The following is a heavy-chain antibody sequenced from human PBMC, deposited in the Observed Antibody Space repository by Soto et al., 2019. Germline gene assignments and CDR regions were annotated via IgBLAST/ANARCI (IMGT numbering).Heavy chain of an antibody. CDR2: INPHSGDT. D-gene: IGHD4-17*01. Sequence: QVQLVQSGAEVKKPGASVKVSYVASGYTFTDHYIHWVRQATGQGLEWMGWINPHSGDTIYAQKFQGRVTLTRDTSISTAYMELIRLRSDDTAVYYCARGRTVNFYGMDVWGQGTTVTVSS. V-gene: IGHV1-2*02. J-gene: IGHJ6*02. CDR1: GYTFTDHY. CDR3: ARGRTVNFYGMDV.